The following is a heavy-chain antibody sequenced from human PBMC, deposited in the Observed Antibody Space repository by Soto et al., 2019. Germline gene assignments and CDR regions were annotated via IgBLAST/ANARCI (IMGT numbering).Heavy chain of an antibody. CDR1: GFTFSSYA. CDR2: ISYDGSNK. D-gene: IGHD6-13*01. Sequence: PGGSLRLSCAASGFTFSSYAMHWVRQAPGKGLEWVAVISYDGSNKYYADSVKGRFTISRDNSKNTLYLQMNSLRAEDTAVYYCARDLGYLYYFDYWGQGTLVTVSS. V-gene: IGHV3-30-3*01. J-gene: IGHJ4*02. CDR3: ARDLGYLYYFDY.